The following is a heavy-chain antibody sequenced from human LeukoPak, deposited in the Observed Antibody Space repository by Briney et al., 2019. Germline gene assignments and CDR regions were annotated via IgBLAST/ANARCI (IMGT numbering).Heavy chain of an antibody. J-gene: IGHJ3*02. Sequence: GGSLRLSCAGSGFSFVNYAMSWVRQAPGKGLEWVSVISASGDGTYYADSVKGRFTISRDNSKNTLYLQMNSLRAEDTAVYYCAKGFRYGSGSYYRDAFDIWGQGTMVTVSS. V-gene: IGHV3-23*01. CDR2: ISASGDGT. D-gene: IGHD3-10*01. CDR3: AKGFRYGSGSYYRDAFDI. CDR1: GFSFVNYA.